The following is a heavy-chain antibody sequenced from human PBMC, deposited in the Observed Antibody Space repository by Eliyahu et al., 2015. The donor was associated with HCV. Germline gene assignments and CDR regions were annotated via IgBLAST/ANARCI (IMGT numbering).Heavy chain of an antibody. CDR3: AKDIGSGKFALIDYHYYGMDV. CDR2: ISWNSGSI. V-gene: IGHV3-9*01. J-gene: IGHJ6*02. D-gene: IGHD3-10*01. Sequence: EVQLVESGGGLVQPGRSLRLSCTASGFXFEDYAMHWXRQVPGKGLEWVAAISWNSGSIGYVDSVKGRFTISRDNAKKSLSLQMDSLRIEDTALYYCAKDIGSGKFALIDYHYYGMDVWGQGTTVSVSS. CDR1: GFXFEDYA.